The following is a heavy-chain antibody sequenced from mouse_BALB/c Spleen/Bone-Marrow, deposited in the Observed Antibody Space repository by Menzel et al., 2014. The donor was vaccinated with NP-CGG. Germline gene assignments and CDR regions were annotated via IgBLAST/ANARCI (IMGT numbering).Heavy chain of an antibody. Sequence: QLQLQRSGLGLGASSQSLSITCTGPGFSLTSYGVHWVRQPPGKGMERLGVLLAGGSTNSNSAPLSRLSISQAHSKSQVFLKMNSLQTDDTAMYYCARDRGFGYGITMYSLCHGTSATIS. CDR1: GFSLTSYG. CDR2: LLAGGST. J-gene: IGHJ4*01. D-gene: IGHD2-2*01. V-gene: IGHV2-9*02. CDR3: ARDRGFGYGITMYS.